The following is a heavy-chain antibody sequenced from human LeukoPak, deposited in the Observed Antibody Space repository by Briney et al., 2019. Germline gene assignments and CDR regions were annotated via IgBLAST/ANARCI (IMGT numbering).Heavy chain of an antibody. Sequence: ASVKVSCKASGYTFTGYYMHWVRQAPGQGLEWMGWINPNSGGTNYAQKFQGRVTMTRDTSISTAYMELCRLRSDDTAVYYCARDRSIAAAGTSGHWGQGTLVTVSS. J-gene: IGHJ4*02. V-gene: IGHV1-2*02. CDR1: GYTFTGYY. CDR3: ARDRSIAAAGTSGH. D-gene: IGHD6-13*01. CDR2: INPNSGGT.